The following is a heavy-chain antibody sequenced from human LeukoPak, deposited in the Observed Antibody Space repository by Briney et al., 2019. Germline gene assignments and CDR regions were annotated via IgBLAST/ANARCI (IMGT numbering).Heavy chain of an antibody. CDR3: AREGITDYGMDV. CDR2: ISSSSSYI. Sequence: GGSLRLSCAASGFTFSSYSMNWVRQAPGKGLEWVSSISSSSSYIYYADSVKGRFTISRDNAKNSLYLQMNSLRAEDTAVYYWAREGITDYGMDVWGQGTKVTVSS. J-gene: IGHJ6*02. D-gene: IGHD1-14*01. CDR1: GFTFSSYS. V-gene: IGHV3-21*01.